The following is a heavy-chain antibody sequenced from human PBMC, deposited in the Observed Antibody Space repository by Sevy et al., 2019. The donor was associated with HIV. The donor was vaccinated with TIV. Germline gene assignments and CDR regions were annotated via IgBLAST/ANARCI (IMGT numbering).Heavy chain of an antibody. D-gene: IGHD4-17*01. Sequence: SETLSLTCTVSGGSISSSSYYWGWIRQPPGKGLEWIGNIYYSGSSYYNPSLNSRVTISVVTSKNQFSLKLTSVTAADTAVYYCAGFEHGDYTNLFDPWGQGTLVTVSS. CDR3: AGFEHGDYTNLFDP. J-gene: IGHJ5*02. CDR1: GGSISSSSYY. CDR2: IYYSGSS. V-gene: IGHV4-39*01.